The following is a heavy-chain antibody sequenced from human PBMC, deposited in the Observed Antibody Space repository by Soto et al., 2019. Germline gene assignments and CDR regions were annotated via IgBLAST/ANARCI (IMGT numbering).Heavy chain of an antibody. CDR2: IIPIFGTA. CDR3: ATTPPVGGYYYYGMDV. CDR1: GGTFSSYA. J-gene: IGHJ6*02. Sequence: QVQLVQSGAEVKKPGSSVKVSCKASGGTFSSYAISWVRQAPGQGLEWMGGIIPIFGTANYAQKFQGRVTITADEYTSTAYMELSSLRSEDTAVYYCATTPPVGGYYYYGMDVWGQGTTVTVSS. D-gene: IGHD1-26*01. V-gene: IGHV1-69*12.